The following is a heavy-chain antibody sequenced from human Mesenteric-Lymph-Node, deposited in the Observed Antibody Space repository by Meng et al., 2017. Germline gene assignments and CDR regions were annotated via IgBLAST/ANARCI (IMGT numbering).Heavy chain of an antibody. D-gene: IGHD1-7*01. J-gene: IGHJ4*02. CDR2: ISNSGKT. CDR1: GDSIGNSKW. Sequence: QLQLQESGPGLVQPSEALSLACAVSGDSIGNSKWWSWLRQSPGKGLEWIGEISNSGKTVYSPSLKSRVTISLDKSSNQFSLTLSRVTAADTAMYYCARERMRELGLFDYWGQGTLVTVSS. CDR3: ARERMRELGLFDY. V-gene: IGHV4-4*02.